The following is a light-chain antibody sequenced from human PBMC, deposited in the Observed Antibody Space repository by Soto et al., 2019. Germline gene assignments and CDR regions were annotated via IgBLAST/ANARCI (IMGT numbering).Light chain of an antibody. CDR1: QSISSW. CDR2: KAS. J-gene: IGKJ2*01. Sequence: DIQMTQSPSTLSASVGDRVTITCRASQSISSWFAWYQQKPGKAPKLLIYKASSLESGVPSRFSGSGSGTEFTLTISSLQPDDFATYYCQQYNSWLYTFGQGTKLEIK. CDR3: QQYNSWLYT. V-gene: IGKV1-5*03.